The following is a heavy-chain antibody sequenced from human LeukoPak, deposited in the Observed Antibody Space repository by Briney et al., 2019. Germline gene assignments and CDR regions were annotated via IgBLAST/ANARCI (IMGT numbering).Heavy chain of an antibody. CDR2: ISWNSGKI. J-gene: IGHJ4*02. Sequence: GRSLRLSCATSGFSIGDYAMHWVRQAPGKGLEWVSGISWNSGKINYADSVKGRFTISRDNAKNSLYLQMNSLRAEDTAVYYCASAPAWVWFGELFQNSGDQNPYWGQGTLVTVSS. V-gene: IGHV3-9*01. CDR1: GFSIGDYA. D-gene: IGHD3-10*01. CDR3: ASAPAWVWFGELFQNSGDQNPY.